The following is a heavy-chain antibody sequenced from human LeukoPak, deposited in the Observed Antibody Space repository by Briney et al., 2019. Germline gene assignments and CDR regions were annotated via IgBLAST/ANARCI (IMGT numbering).Heavy chain of an antibody. CDR3: ARASTGSFRYFDF. CDR2: VYYSGST. V-gene: IGHV4-39*02. CDR1: GGSISSSTYC. Sequence: SETLSLTCTVPGGSISSSTYCWGWIRQPPGKGLEWIGSVYYSGSTYYNPSLKSRVTISVDTSKNPFSLKLSSVTAADTAVYYCARASTGSFRYFDFWGQGTLVTVSS. D-gene: IGHD1-1*01. J-gene: IGHJ4*02.